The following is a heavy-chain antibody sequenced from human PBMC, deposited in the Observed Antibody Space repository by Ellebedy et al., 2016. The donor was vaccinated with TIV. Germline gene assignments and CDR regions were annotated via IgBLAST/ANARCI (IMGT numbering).Heavy chain of an antibody. V-gene: IGHV3-48*04. Sequence: GGSLRLXCAASGFTFSSYSMNWVRQAPGKGLEWVSYISSSSSTIYYADSVKGRFTISRDNAKNSLYLQMNSLRAEDTAVYYCARAPPHYYGSGSYVDYWGQGTLVTVSS. CDR1: GFTFSSYS. J-gene: IGHJ4*02. CDR3: ARAPPHYYGSGSYVDY. CDR2: ISSSSSTI. D-gene: IGHD3-10*01.